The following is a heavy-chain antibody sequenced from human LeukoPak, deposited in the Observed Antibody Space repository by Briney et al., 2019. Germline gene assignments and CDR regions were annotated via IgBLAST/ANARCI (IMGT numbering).Heavy chain of an antibody. V-gene: IGHV3-9*01. Sequence: GRSLRLSCAASGFTFDDSGTHWVRQAPGKGLEWVSGISWNRGVIVYADSVKGRFTISRDNAKNSLYLQMNSLRAEDTAFYYCAKRNNWNAFDYWGQGTLVTVSS. J-gene: IGHJ4*02. CDR3: AKRNNWNAFDY. D-gene: IGHD1-1*01. CDR1: GFTFDDSG. CDR2: ISWNRGVI.